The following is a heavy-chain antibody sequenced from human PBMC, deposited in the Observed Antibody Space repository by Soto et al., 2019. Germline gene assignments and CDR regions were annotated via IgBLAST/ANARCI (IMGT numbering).Heavy chain of an antibody. J-gene: IGHJ4*02. CDR2: IIPMFNRA. Sequence: SVKVSCKASGGTFSSYHSSWLRQAPGQGPEWMGGIIPMFNRANYAQMFQGRVTITADESTSTSYMEVNNLKSDDTAVYYCARPSTYYDDWRGCPPFDYWGQGTLVAVSS. CDR3: ARPSTYYDDWRGCPPFDY. CDR1: GGTFSSYH. V-gene: IGHV1-69*13. D-gene: IGHD3-3*01.